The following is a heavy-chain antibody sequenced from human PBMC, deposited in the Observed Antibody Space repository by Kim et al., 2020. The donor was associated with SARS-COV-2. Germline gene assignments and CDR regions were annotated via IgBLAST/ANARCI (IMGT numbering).Heavy chain of an antibody. D-gene: IGHD3-22*01. CDR3: ARDQPRSYYDSSGYYYTFDY. V-gene: IGHV3-30-3*01. CDR1: GFTFSSYA. J-gene: IGHJ4*02. Sequence: GGSLRLSCAASGFTFSSYAMHWVRQAPGKGLEWVAVISYDGSNKYYADSVKGRFTISRDNSKNTLYLQMNSLRAEDTAVYYCARDQPRSYYDSSGYYYTFDYWGQGTLVTVSS. CDR2: ISYDGSNK.